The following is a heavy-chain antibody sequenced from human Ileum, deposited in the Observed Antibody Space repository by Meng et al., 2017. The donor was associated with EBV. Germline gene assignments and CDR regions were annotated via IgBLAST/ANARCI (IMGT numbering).Heavy chain of an antibody. J-gene: IGHJ1*01. V-gene: IGHV4-4*03. CDR3: LRGSGGSV. Sequence: VHCVERALDPGKPQETWPRTRACPGDSMTNHNWGAGVRQPPGKGLEWIGEIPNRGSSAYNPSLKSRVSMSIDKSKNQFSLKRTSVTAADTAVYHCLRGSGGSVWGQGTLVTVSS. CDR1: GDSMTNHNW. CDR2: IPNRGSS. D-gene: IGHD3-10*01.